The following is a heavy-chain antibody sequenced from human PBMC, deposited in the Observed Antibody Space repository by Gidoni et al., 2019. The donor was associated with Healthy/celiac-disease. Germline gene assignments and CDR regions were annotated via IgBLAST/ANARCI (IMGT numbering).Heavy chain of an antibody. J-gene: IGHJ4*02. CDR2: IIHSGST. Sequence: QVQLQQWGAGLLKPSETPSPTCAVYGGSFSGYYWSWIRQPPGKGLEWIGEIIHSGSTNYNPSLKSRVTISVDTSKNQFSLKLSSVTATDTAVYYCAIGSTAMVDYWGQGTLVTVSS. CDR1: GGSFSGYY. V-gene: IGHV4-34*12. D-gene: IGHD5-18*01. CDR3: AIGSTAMVDY.